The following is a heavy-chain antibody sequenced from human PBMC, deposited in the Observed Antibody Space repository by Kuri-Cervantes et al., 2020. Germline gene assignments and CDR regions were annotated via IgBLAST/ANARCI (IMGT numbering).Heavy chain of an antibody. CDR3: ARDHGSGWTRDWYFDL. J-gene: IGHJ2*01. Sequence: GGSLRLSCAATGFSFSIYSMNWVRQAPGKGLEWVSSISSSSSYIYYADSVKGRFTISRDNAKNSLYLQMNSLRAEDTAVYYCARDHGSGWTRDWYFDLWGRGTLVTVSS. V-gene: IGHV3-21*03. CDR2: ISSSSSYI. CDR1: GFSFSIYS. D-gene: IGHD6-19*01.